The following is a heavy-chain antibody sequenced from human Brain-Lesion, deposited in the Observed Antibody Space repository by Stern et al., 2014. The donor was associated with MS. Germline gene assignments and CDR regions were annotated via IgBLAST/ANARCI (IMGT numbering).Heavy chain of an antibody. Sequence: QVQLQESGPGLVKPSQTLSLTCTVSGGSISSGSDYWSWIRQPVGKGLEWIGRIRASGSAFYTPSLKSRVTISTDTSMNQFSLELNSATAADTAIYYCASGYRIFDYWGQGILVTVSS. V-gene: IGHV4-61*02. J-gene: IGHJ4*02. CDR3: ASGYRIFDY. D-gene: IGHD5-18*01. CDR2: IRASGSA. CDR1: GGSISSGSDY.